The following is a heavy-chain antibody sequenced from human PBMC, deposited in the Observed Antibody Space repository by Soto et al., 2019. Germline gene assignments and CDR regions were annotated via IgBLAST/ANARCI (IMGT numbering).Heavy chain of an antibody. D-gene: IGHD3-22*01. CDR3: ARSTPRRYYDSSGYYDY. V-gene: IGHV3-53*01. CDR2: IYSGGST. J-gene: IGHJ4*02. Sequence: PGGSLRLSCAASGFTVSSNYMSWVRQAPGKGLEWVSVIYSGGSTYYADSVKGRFTISRDNSKNTLYLQMNSLRAEDTAVYYCARSTPRRYYDSSGYYDYWGQGTLVTVSS. CDR1: GFTVSSNY.